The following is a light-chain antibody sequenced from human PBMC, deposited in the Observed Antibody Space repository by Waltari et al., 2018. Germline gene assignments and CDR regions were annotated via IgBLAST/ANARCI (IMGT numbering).Light chain of an antibody. CDR3: QHGYGTPLT. CDR2: KAS. CDR1: ENVNNY. V-gene: IGKV1-39*01. Sequence: DIQMTQSPSSLSASVGDRVTITCRASENVNNYLNWYQQKPGKAPKLLIYKASTLQSGGPSRFSGSGSGTDYTFTISSLQSEDVATYYCQHGYGTPLTFGGGTKVEIK. J-gene: IGKJ4*01.